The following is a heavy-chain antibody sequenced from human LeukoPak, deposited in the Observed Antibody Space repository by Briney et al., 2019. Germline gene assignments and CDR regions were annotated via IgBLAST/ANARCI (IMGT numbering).Heavy chain of an antibody. CDR2: IYITGST. CDR1: GGSISGYY. V-gene: IGHV4-4*09. CDR3: ARLYSSSWYGYYFDY. D-gene: IGHD6-13*01. Sequence: SETLSLTCTVSGGSISGYYWSWIRQPPGKGLEWIGHIYITGSTNYNPSLKSRVTMSVDTSKNQFSLRLTSVTAADTAVHYCARLYSSSWYGYYFDYWGQGTLVPVSS. J-gene: IGHJ4*02.